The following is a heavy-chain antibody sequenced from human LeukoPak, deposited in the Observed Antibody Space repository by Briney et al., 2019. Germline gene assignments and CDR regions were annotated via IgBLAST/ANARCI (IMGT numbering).Heavy chain of an antibody. CDR1: GGSISSGDYY. J-gene: IGHJ4*02. CDR2: IYYSGST. CDR3: ARSPGRLGELSFPYFDY. D-gene: IGHD3-16*02. Sequence: SETLSLTCTVSGGSISSGDYYWSWIRQPPGKGLEWIGYIYYSGSTNYNPSLKSRVTISVDTSKNQFSLKLSSVTAADTAVYYCARSPGRLGELSFPYFDYWGQGTLVTVSS. V-gene: IGHV4-61*08.